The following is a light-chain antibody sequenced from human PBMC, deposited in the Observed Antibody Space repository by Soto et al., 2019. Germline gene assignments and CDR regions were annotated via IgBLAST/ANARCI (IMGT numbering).Light chain of an antibody. J-gene: IGKJ4*01. V-gene: IGKV1-5*03. CDR3: QQYHDYPLT. CDR1: QSISSW. CDR2: KAS. Sequence: DLQMTQSPSTLSASVGDRVTITCRASQSISSWLAWYQQKPGTAPKLLIYKASSLESGVPSKFSGSGSGTEFTLTISSLQPDDFATYYCQQYHDYPLTFGGGTMVEIK.